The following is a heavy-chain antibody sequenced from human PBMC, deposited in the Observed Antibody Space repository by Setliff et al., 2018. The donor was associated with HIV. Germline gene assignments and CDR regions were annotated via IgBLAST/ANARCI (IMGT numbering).Heavy chain of an antibody. J-gene: IGHJ5*02. CDR3: ARGGTSSNWFDP. CDR2: IYYSGST. CDR1: GGSISSHF. V-gene: IGHV4-59*08. Sequence: PSETLSLTCTVSGGSISSHFWSWIRQPPGKGLEWIGSIYYSGSTNYNPSLKSRVTMSIDTSQNQFSLKLTSVTATDTAVYYCARGGTSSNWFDPWGQGTLVTVSS. D-gene: IGHD1-26*01.